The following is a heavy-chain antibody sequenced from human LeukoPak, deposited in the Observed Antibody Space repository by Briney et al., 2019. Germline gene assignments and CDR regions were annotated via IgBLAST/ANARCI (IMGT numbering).Heavy chain of an antibody. D-gene: IGHD3-10*01. J-gene: IGHJ6*02. V-gene: IGHV1-18*01. CDR1: GYTFTSYG. CDR2: ISAYNGNT. CDR3: ARAPVTMVRGVVVYYYYGMDV. Sequence: GASVKVSCKASGYTFTSYGISWVRQAPGQGLEWMGWISAYNGNTNYAQKLQGRFTMTTDTSTSTAYMELRSLRSDDTAVYYCARAPVTMVRGVVVYYYYGMDVWGQGTTVTVSS.